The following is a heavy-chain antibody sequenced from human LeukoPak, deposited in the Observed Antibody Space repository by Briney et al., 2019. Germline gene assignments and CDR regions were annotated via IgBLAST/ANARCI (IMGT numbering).Heavy chain of an antibody. J-gene: IGHJ4*02. V-gene: IGHV3-7*01. Sequence: GGSLRLSCAASGFTFSTYSMSWVRLAPGKGPEWVANINQDGSEKHYVDSVKGRFTISRDNAQNSLFLQMNSLRVEDTAVLYCARDGFVRAADYWGQGTLVTVSS. D-gene: IGHD2-8*01. CDR3: ARDGFVRAADY. CDR1: GFTFSTYS. CDR2: INQDGSEK.